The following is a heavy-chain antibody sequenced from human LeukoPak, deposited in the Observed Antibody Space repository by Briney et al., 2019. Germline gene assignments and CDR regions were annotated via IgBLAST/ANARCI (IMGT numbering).Heavy chain of an antibody. J-gene: IGHJ6*03. D-gene: IGHD1-1*01. CDR3: ARGPPRGKYYYMDV. CDR2: IGTGSDT. Sequence: GGSLRLSCAASGFTFSSFDMHWVRQPTGQGLEWVSTIGTGSDTYYPGSVEGRFTLTRNNAKNSLQLQMNNRPAGDTAVYYCARGPPRGKYYYMDVWGKGTTVTVSS. CDR1: GFTFSSFD. V-gene: IGHV3-13*01.